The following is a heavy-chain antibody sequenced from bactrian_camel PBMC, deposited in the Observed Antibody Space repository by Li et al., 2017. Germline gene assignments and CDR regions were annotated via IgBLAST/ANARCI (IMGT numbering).Heavy chain of an antibody. CDR2: LIDDGRT. V-gene: IGHV3S67*01. D-gene: IGHD7*01. CDR1: GFSYTSYC. CDR3: AADSRGDGNWLLMTQSFDS. Sequence: VQLVESGGGSAQAGGSLRLACQVSGFSYTSYCMGWFRQVTGKEREAVATLIDDGRTTYGDSVKGRFTISRDNAKSTHYLQMNDLEPEDTAMYFCAADSRGDGNWLLMTQSFDSWGQGTQVT. J-gene: IGHJ6*01.